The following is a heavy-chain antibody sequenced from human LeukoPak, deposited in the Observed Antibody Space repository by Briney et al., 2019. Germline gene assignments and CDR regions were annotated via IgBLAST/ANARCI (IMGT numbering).Heavy chain of an antibody. J-gene: IGHJ3*02. V-gene: IGHV1-2*02. D-gene: IGHD5-18*01. CDR1: GYTFTGYD. Sequence: ASGKVSCKASGYTFTGYDMHWVRQAPGQGLEWMGWINPNSGGTNYAQKFQGRVTMTRDTSISTAYMELSRLRSDDTAVYYCAREGDTAMVSDAFDIWGQGTMVTVSS. CDR3: AREGDTAMVSDAFDI. CDR2: INPNSGGT.